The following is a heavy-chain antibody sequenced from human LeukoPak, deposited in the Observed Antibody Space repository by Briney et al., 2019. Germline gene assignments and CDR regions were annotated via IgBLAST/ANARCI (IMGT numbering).Heavy chain of an antibody. J-gene: IGHJ4*02. CDR1: GFTFSSYA. V-gene: IGHV3-23*01. CDR3: ARDSSGWRRFDY. D-gene: IGHD6-19*01. CDR2: ISGSGGST. Sequence: PGGSLRLSCAASGFTFSSYAMSWVRQAPGKGLEWVSAISGSGGSTYYADSVKGRFTISRDNAKNSLYLQMNSLRAEDTAVYYCARDSSGWRRFDYWGQGTLVTVSS.